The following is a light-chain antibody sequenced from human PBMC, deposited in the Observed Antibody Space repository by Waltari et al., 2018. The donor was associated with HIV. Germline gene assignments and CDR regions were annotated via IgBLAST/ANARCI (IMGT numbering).Light chain of an antibody. V-gene: IGLV3-1*01. Sequence: SYELTQPPSVSVSPGQTASIPCSGDKLGDKYACPYQQKPGQSPVLVNYQDSKRHSGVPVRFSGSKTGNTATLTITVTQAMEEAENYSEACDSRTALFGAETKLTVL. CDR1: KLGDKY. J-gene: IGLJ2*01. CDR3: EACDSRTAL. CDR2: QDS.